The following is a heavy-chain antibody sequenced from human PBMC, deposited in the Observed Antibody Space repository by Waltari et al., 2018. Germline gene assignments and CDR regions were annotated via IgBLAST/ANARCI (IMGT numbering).Heavy chain of an antibody. CDR2: IYTSGST. D-gene: IGHD5-18*01. V-gene: IGHV4-4*07. J-gene: IGHJ1*01. Sequence: QVQLQESGPGLVKPSETLSLTCTVSGGSLSSYYWSWTRQPAGKGLEWIGRIYTSGSTIYNPSLKSRITMSVDTSKNQFSLKLTSMTAADTAMYYCAGYRRPETAMIEVWGQGTLVTVSS. CDR1: GGSLSSYY. CDR3: AGYRRPETAMIEV.